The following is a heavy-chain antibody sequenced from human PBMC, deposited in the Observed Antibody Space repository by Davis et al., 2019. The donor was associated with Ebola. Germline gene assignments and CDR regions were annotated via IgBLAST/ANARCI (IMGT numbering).Heavy chain of an antibody. V-gene: IGHV3-30-3*01. CDR1: GFTFSSYA. CDR2: ISYDGSNK. D-gene: IGHD6-19*01. CDR3: ARDQVAGTYYYGMDV. J-gene: IGHJ6*02. Sequence: GESLKISCAASGFTFSSYAMHWVRQAPGKGLEWVAVISYDGSNKYYADSVKGRFTISRDNSKNTLYLQMNSLRAKDTAVYYCARDQVAGTYYYGMDVWGQGTTVTVSS.